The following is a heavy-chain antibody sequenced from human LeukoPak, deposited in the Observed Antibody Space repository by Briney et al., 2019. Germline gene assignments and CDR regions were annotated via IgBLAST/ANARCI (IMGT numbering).Heavy chain of an antibody. Sequence: PGGSLRLSPAASGFTFSSYWMSCVRHTPGKGPEWGSNINQEGGEKYYVDSVKARFIISTDNAKTSLYLQMHSLRAEDTAVYSSARDPYSDSSGYNDFDYWGQGSLVTVSS. V-gene: IGHV3-7*01. J-gene: IGHJ4*02. CDR2: INQEGGEK. CDR3: ARDPYSDSSGYNDFDY. D-gene: IGHD3-22*01. CDR1: GFTFSSYW.